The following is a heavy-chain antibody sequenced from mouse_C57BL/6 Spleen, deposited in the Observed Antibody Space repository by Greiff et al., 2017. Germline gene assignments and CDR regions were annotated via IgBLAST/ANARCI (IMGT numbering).Heavy chain of an antibody. CDR2: IWGGGST. V-gene: IGHV2-9*01. D-gene: IGHD2-3*01. Sequence: VKLVESGPGLVAPSQSLSITCPVSGFSLTSYGVDWVRQPPGKGLEWLGVIWGGGSTNYNSALMSRLSISKDNSKSQVFLKMKSLHTYDTAMYYCYKQFNGYSYAMDYWGQGTSVTVSS. CDR1: GFSLTSYG. CDR3: YKQFNGYSYAMDY. J-gene: IGHJ4*01.